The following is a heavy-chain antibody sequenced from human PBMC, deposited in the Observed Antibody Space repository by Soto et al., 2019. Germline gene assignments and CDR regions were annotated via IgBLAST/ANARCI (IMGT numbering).Heavy chain of an antibody. V-gene: IGHV4-59*01. CDR3: ERADSGSFDY. CDR1: GGSISSYY. Sequence: QVQLQESGPGLVKPSETLSLTCTVSGGSISSYYWSWIRQPPGKGLEWIGYIYYSGSTNYNPSLKSRVTISVDTSKNQFSLKLSSVNAADTAVYYCERADSGSFDYWGQGTLVTVSS. J-gene: IGHJ4*02. CDR2: IYYSGST. D-gene: IGHD6-19*01.